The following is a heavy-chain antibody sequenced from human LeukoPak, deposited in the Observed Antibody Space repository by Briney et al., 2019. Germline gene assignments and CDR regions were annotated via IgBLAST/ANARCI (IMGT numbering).Heavy chain of an antibody. J-gene: IGHJ4*02. CDR3: ARDRPNYYGSDGHYYRRDGDY. V-gene: IGHV3-23*01. CDR1: RFTFSIYA. CDR2: ITSRGEST. D-gene: IGHD3-22*01. Sequence: PGGSLRLSCAASRFTFSIYAMSWVRQAPGKGLQWVSSITSRGESTWYVDSVKGRFTITRDNSENTLYLQMHSLRAEDTAVYYCARDRPNYYGSDGHYYRRDGDYWGRGTLVSVSS.